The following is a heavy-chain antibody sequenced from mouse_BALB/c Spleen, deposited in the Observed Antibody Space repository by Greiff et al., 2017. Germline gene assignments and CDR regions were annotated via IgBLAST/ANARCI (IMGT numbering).Heavy chain of an antibody. V-gene: IGHV1-4*01. CDR1: GYTFTSYT. CDR3: ARSGGWFPYFDY. J-gene: IGHJ2*01. Sequence: LKESGAELARPGASVKMSCKASGYTFTSYTMHWVKQRPGQGLEWIGYINPSSGYTNYNQKFKDKATLTADKSSSTAYMQLSSLTSEDSAVYYCARSGGWFPYFDYWGQGTTLTVSS. D-gene: IGHD2-3*01. CDR2: INPSSGYT.